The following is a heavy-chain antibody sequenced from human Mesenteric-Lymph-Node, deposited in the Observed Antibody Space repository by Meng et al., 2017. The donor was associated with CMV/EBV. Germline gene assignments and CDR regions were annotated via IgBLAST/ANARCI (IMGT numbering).Heavy chain of an antibody. D-gene: IGHD7-27*01. Sequence: GESLKISCAASGFTINSNYMSWVRQPAGKGLEWVSVIYTGGTTHYADSVKGRFTISRDNSKNTMSLQMNSLRAEDTAVYYCVRALTGFDYYGLDVWGQGTTVTVSS. V-gene: IGHV3-53*01. CDR3: VRALTGFDYYGLDV. CDR1: GFTINSNY. CDR2: IYTGGTT. J-gene: IGHJ6*02.